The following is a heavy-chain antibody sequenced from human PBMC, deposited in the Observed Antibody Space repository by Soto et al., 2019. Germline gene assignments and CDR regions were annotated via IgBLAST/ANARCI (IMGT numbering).Heavy chain of an antibody. CDR2: INSDGSST. Sequence: PGGSLRLSCADSEFTFRSYWMNWVRQAPGKGLVWVSRINSDGSSTSYADSVKGRFTISRDNAKNTLYLQMNSLRAEDTAVYYCARDLRVYDFWSSYYDNPYYYYYGMDVWGQGTTVTVSS. V-gene: IGHV3-74*01. CDR1: EFTFRSYW. D-gene: IGHD3-3*01. J-gene: IGHJ6*02. CDR3: ARDLRVYDFWSSYYDNPYYYYYGMDV.